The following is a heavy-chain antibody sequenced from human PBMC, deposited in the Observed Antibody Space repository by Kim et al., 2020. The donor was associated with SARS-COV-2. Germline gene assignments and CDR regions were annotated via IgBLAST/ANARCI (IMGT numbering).Heavy chain of an antibody. CDR2: ISYDASDK. Sequence: GGSLRLSCAASGFSFSSYGMHWVRQAPGKGLEWVAFISYDASDKFYADSVKGRFTISRDNSKNTLYLQMNSLRADATAVFYCARGPVDRKDCWYFDLWG. CDR3: ARGPVDRKDCWYFDL. V-gene: IGHV3-33*05. J-gene: IGHJ2*01. D-gene: IGHD5-12*01. CDR1: GFSFSSYG.